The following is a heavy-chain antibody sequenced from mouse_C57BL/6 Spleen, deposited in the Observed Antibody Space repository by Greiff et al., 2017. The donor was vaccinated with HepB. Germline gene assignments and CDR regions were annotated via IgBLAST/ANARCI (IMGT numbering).Heavy chain of an antibody. CDR2: IYPGDGDT. CDR1: GYAFGSYW. V-gene: IGHV1-80*01. CDR3: AQTGTVVATDYAMDY. D-gene: IGHD1-1*01. J-gene: IGHJ4*01. Sequence: QVQLQQSGAELVKPGASVKISCKASGYAFGSYWMNWVKQRPGKGLEWIGQIYPGDGDTNYNGKFKGKATLTADKSSSTAYMQLSSLTSEDSAVYFCAQTGTVVATDYAMDYWRQGTSVTVSS.